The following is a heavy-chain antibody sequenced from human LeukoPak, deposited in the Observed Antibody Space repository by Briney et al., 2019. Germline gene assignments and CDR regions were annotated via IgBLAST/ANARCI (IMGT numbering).Heavy chain of an antibody. D-gene: IGHD5-12*01. CDR3: SSHSGYDSDFDY. Sequence: GASVKVSCKASGYTFTGYYMHWVRQAPGQGLEWMGRINPNSGGTNYARKFQGRVTMTRDTSSSTAYMELSRLRSDDTAVYYCSSHSGYDSDFDYWGQGTLVTVSS. CDR2: INPNSGGT. CDR1: GYTFTGYY. J-gene: IGHJ4*02. V-gene: IGHV1-2*06.